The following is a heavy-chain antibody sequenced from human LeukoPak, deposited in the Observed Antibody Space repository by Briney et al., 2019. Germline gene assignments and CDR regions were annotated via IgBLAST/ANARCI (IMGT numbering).Heavy chain of an antibody. CDR3: ARHSVIVVVPAARFDP. CDR1: GGSISSGDYY. D-gene: IGHD2-2*01. CDR2: IYYSGST. J-gene: IGHJ5*02. V-gene: IGHV4-30-4*08. Sequence: PSETLSLTCTVSGGSISSGDYYWSWIRQPPGKGLEWIGYIYYSGSTYYNPSLKSRVTISVDTSKNQFSLKLSSVTAADTAVYYCARHSVIVVVPAARFDPWGQGTLVTVSS.